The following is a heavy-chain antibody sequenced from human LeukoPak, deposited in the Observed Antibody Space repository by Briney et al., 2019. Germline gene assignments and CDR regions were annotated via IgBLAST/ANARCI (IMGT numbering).Heavy chain of an antibody. V-gene: IGHV3-33*01. J-gene: IGHJ4*02. D-gene: IGHD3-22*01. Sequence: GGPLRLSCAAPGFTFSNYGMHGVGQAPGKGLKGVAVIWYDGSKKYYADSVKGRFTISRDNSENTVYLQMNSLRAEDTAVYHCARAYYLDNSVIPDYWGQGTLVTVSS. CDR2: IWYDGSKK. CDR1: GFTFSNYG. CDR3: ARAYYLDNSVIPDY.